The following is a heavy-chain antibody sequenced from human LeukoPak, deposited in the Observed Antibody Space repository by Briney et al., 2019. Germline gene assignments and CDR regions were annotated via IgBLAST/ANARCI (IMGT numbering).Heavy chain of an antibody. CDR2: ISYSGST. Sequence: SETLSLTCTVSGGSNINFYWSWIRQPPGKGLEWIGYISYSGSTNYNPSLQSRVTISADSPKNQFSLKLSSVTAADTAVYYCARAGGSLDGRGVMDPWGQGTLVTVSS. CDR3: ARAGGSLDGRGVMDP. J-gene: IGHJ5*02. V-gene: IGHV4-59*01. D-gene: IGHD1-26*01. CDR1: GGSNINFY.